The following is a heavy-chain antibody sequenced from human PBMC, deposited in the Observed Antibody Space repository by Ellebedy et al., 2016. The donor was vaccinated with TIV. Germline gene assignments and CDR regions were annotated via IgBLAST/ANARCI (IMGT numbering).Heavy chain of an antibody. D-gene: IGHD4-17*01. CDR3: ARPLRSTVTTSIYFDY. CDR1: GGSISSSSYF. J-gene: IGHJ4*02. CDR2: IYYGGST. Sequence: SETLSLTXTVSGGSISSSSYFWGWIRQPPGKGLEWIGIIYYGGSTYYNPSLNSRVTISLDTSKNQVSLNLSSVTAADAAVYYCARPLRSTVTTSIYFDYWGQGTLVTVSS. V-gene: IGHV4-39*01.